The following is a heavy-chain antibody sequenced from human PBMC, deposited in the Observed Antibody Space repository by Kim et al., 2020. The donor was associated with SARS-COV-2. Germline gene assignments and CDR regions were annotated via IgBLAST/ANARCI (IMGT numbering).Heavy chain of an antibody. D-gene: IGHD2-15*01. J-gene: IGHJ3*02. Sequence: SETLSLTCTVSGGSISSRNYYWGWIRQPPGKGLEWIGSIYFSGSTYFNPSLKSRVTISVDTSKNHFSLKLTSATAADTAVYYCVARRSYYCTGISCSGAFDIWDQGTMVTVSS. CDR1: GGSISSRNYY. V-gene: IGHV4-39*02. CDR2: IYFSGST. CDR3: VARRSYYCTGISCSGAFDI.